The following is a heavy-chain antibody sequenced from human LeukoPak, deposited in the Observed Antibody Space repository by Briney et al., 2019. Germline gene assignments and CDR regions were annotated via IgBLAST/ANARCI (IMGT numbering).Heavy chain of an antibody. Sequence: GGSLRLSCAASGFTFSSYAMHWVRQAPGKGLEWVAVISYDGSNKYYADSVKGRFTISRDNSKNTLYLQMNSLRAEDTAVYYCARPPKVMIVVVNPFCDYWGQGTLVTVSS. CDR3: ARPPKVMIVVVNPFCDY. J-gene: IGHJ4*02. CDR1: GFTFSSYA. V-gene: IGHV3-30-3*01. D-gene: IGHD3-22*01. CDR2: ISYDGSNK.